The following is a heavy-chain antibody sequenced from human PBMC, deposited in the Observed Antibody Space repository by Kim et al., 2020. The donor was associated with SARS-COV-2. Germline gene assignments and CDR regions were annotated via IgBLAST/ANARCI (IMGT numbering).Heavy chain of an antibody. Sequence: ASVKVSCKASGYTFTNYGMQWVRQAPGQRLEWMGWINAGNGNRKYSQKFQGRVTITRDTSASTAYMELSSLRSEDTAVYYCARAGGDTSSWPDFWGQGTLLTVSS. D-gene: IGHD6-13*01. CDR2: INAGNGNR. J-gene: IGHJ4*02. V-gene: IGHV1-3*01. CDR3: ARAGGDTSSWPDF. CDR1: GYTFTNYG.